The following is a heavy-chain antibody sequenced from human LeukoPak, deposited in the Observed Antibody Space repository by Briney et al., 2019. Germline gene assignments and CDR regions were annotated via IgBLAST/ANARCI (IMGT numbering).Heavy chain of an antibody. CDR2: IYNSGIT. CDR1: GGYVSSHY. D-gene: IGHD4/OR15-4a*01. CDR3: ARDHLPAGAPGYYMDV. Sequence: PSETLSLTCTVSGGYVSSHYWSRIRQPPGQGLEWIGYIYNSGITNYNPSLKSRVTMSVDTSKNQFSLMLRSVTAADTAVYYCARDHLPAGAPGYYMDVWGKGTTVTVSS. V-gene: IGHV4-59*02. J-gene: IGHJ6*03.